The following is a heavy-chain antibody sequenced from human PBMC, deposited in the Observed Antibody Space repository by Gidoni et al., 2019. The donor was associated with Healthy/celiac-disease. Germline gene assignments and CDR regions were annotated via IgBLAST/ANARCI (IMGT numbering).Heavy chain of an antibody. CDR3: ASIGSSGYEASPQYFDY. CDR2: IYYSGST. Sequence: QLQLQESGPGLVKPSENLSLTCTVSGGSISSSSYYWGWLRQPPGTGLEWIGSIYYSGSTYYNPSLKSRVTMPVDTSKNQFSLKLSSVTAADTAVYYCASIGSSGYEASPQYFDYWGQGTLVTVSS. CDR1: GGSISSSSYY. D-gene: IGHD3-22*01. J-gene: IGHJ4*02. V-gene: IGHV4-39*01.